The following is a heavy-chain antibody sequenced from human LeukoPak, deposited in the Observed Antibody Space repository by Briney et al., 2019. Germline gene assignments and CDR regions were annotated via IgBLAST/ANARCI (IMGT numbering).Heavy chain of an antibody. J-gene: IGHJ6*02. Sequence: GRSLRLSCAASGFTFSSYGMHWVRQAPGKGLEWVAVIWYDGSNKYYADSVKGRFTISRDNSKNTLYLQMNSLRAEDTAVYYCARATDIVVVPTPYNYGMDVWGQGTTVTVSS. V-gene: IGHV3-33*01. CDR2: IWYDGSNK. D-gene: IGHD2-2*01. CDR1: GFTFSSYG. CDR3: ARATDIVVVPTPYNYGMDV.